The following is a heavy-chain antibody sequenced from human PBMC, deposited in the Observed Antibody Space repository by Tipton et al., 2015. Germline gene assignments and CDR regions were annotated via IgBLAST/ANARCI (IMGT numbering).Heavy chain of an antibody. CDR1: GGSVSSSSYY. Sequence: TLSLTCTVSGGSVSSSSYYWSWIRQTPGKGLEWIAYIYHSGSTNYNPSLKSRVTISLDTSKNQFSLNLSSVTAADTAVYYCGVGSGVKLDAPFDYWGQGTLVTVSS. CDR2: IYHSGST. V-gene: IGHV4-61*01. CDR3: GVGSGVKLDAPFDY. D-gene: IGHD1-1*01. J-gene: IGHJ4*02.